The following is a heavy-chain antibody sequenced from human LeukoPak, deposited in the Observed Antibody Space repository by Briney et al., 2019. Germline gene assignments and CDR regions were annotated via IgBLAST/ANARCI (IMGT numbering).Heavy chain of an antibody. V-gene: IGHV1-2*02. D-gene: IGHD1-14*01. CDR1: GYTFTGYY. CDR2: INPNSGGT. Sequence: ASVKVSCKASGYTFTGYYMHWVRQAPGQGLEWMGWINPNSGGTNYAQEFQGRVTMTRDTSISTAYMELSRLRSDDTAVYYCARPAVTTDAFDIWGQGTMVTVSS. J-gene: IGHJ3*02. CDR3: ARPAVTTDAFDI.